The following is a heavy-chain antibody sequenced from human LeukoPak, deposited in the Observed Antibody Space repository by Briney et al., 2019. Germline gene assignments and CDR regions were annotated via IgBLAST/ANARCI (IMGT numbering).Heavy chain of an antibody. CDR1: GFTFSSYW. Sequence: GGSLRLSCAASGFTFSSYWMHWVRQAPGKGLVWVSRINSDGSSTSYADSVKGRFTISRDNAKNTLYLQMNSLRAEDTAVYYCARSYDYSWVYYYYGMDVWGQGTTVTVSS. CDR3: ARSYDYSWVYYYYGMDV. V-gene: IGHV3-74*01. CDR2: INSDGSST. D-gene: IGHD4-11*01. J-gene: IGHJ6*02.